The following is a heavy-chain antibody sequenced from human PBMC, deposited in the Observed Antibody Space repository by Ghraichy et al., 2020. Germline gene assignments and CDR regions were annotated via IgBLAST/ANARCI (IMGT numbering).Heavy chain of an antibody. CDR3: ARDTAYCGGDCQNPEQYYYYGMDV. V-gene: IGHV1-69*13. D-gene: IGHD2-21*02. CDR1: GGTFSSYA. CDR2: IIPIFGTA. J-gene: IGHJ6*02. Sequence: SVKVSCKASGGTFSSYAISWVRQAPGQGLEWMGGIIPIFGTANYAQKFQGRVTITADESTSTAYMELSSLRSEDPAVYYCARDTAYCGGDCQNPEQYYYYGMDVWGQGTTVTVSS.